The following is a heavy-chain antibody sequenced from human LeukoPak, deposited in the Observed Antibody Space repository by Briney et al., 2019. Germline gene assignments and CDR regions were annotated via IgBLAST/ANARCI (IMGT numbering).Heavy chain of an antibody. CDR3: AREGRFLEWLLYDPYYYYGMDV. D-gene: IGHD3-3*01. CDR1: GGTFSSYA. Sequence: SVKVSCKASGGTFSSYAISWVRQAPGQGLEWMGRIIPIFGIANYAQKFQGRVTITADKSTSTAYMELSSLRSEDTAVYYCAREGRFLEWLLYDPYYYYGMDVWGQGTTVTVSS. J-gene: IGHJ6*02. V-gene: IGHV1-69*04. CDR2: IIPIFGIA.